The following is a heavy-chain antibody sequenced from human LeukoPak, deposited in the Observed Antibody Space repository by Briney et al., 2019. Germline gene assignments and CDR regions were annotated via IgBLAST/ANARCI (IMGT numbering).Heavy chain of an antibody. CDR1: GFTFSSYE. CDR3: AKGYCSGGSCCPSH. V-gene: IGHV3-48*03. Sequence: GGSLRHSCVVSGFTFSSYEMNWVRQAPGKGLEWVPYISSSGSTIYYADSVKGRFTISRDNAKNSLYLQMNSLRAEDTAVYYCAKGYCSGGSCCPSHWGRGTVVTVSS. D-gene: IGHD2-15*01. J-gene: IGHJ4*02. CDR2: ISSSGSTI.